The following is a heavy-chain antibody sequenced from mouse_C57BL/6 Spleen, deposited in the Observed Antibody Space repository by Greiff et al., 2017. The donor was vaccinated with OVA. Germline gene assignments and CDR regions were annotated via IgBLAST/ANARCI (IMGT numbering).Heavy chain of an antibody. D-gene: IGHD1-1*01. V-gene: IGHV5-15*04. CDR2: ISNLAYSI. CDR3: ARGDYYGSSPAWFAY. J-gene: IGHJ3*01. CDR1: GFTFSDYG. Sequence: EVKLVESGGGLVQPGGSLKLSCAASGFTFSDYGMAWVRQAPRKGPEWVAFISNLAYSIYYADPVTGRFTISRENAKKTLYLEMSSLRSEDTAMYYCARGDYYGSSPAWFAYWGQGTLVTVSA.